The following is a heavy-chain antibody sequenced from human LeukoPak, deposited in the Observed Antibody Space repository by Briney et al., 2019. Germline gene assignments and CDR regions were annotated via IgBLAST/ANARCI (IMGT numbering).Heavy chain of an antibody. Sequence: GGSLRLSCAASGFTFSSYSMNWVRQAPGKGLEWVSSISSSSSYIYYADSVKGRFTISRDNAKNSLYLQMDSLRAEDTAVYYCARALGIVGATADYWGQGTLVTVSS. D-gene: IGHD1-26*01. CDR2: ISSSSSYI. J-gene: IGHJ4*02. V-gene: IGHV3-21*01. CDR1: GFTFSSYS. CDR3: ARALGIVGATADY.